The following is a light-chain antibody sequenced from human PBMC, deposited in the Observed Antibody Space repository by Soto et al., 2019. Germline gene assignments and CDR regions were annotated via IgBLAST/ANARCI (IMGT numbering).Light chain of an antibody. CDR2: GNN. J-gene: IGLJ1*01. CDR1: SSNIGAGYD. Sequence: QSVLTQPPSVSGAPGQTITISCTGSSSNIGAGYDVHWYQQLPGRAPKLLIYGNNNRPSGVSNRFSGSKSGNTASLTISGLQAEDEADYYCSSYTSSSTYVFGTGTKLTVL. CDR3: SSYTSSSTYV. V-gene: IGLV1-40*01.